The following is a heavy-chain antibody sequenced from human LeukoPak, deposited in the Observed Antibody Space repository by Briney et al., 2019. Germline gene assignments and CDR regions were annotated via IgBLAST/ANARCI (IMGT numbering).Heavy chain of an antibody. D-gene: IGHD6-13*01. CDR1: GFMFSSYS. J-gene: IGHJ4*02. Sequence: GGSLRLSCAASGFMFSSYSMNWVRQAPGKGLEWVAVISYDGSNKYYADSVKGRFTISRDNSKNTLYLQMNSLRAEDTAVYYCAKGPGQQLRSKPPDYWGQGTLVTVSS. CDR3: AKGPGQQLRSKPPDY. V-gene: IGHV3-30*18. CDR2: ISYDGSNK.